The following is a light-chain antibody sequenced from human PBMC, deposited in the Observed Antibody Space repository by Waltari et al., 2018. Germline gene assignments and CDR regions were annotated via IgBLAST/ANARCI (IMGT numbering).Light chain of an antibody. V-gene: IGLV2-11*01. Sequence: QSALTQPRSVSGSPGQSITISCTGTSSDVGGYNYVSWYQQHPGKAPKLIIYDVSKRPSAVPDRFSGSKSGNTASLTSSGLQSEDEADYYCCSYAGSYTLWVFGGGTKLTVL. CDR2: DVS. CDR1: SSDVGGYNY. J-gene: IGLJ3*02. CDR3: CSYAGSYTLWV.